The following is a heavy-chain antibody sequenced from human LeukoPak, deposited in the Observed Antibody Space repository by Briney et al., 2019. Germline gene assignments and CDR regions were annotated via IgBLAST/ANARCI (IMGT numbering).Heavy chain of an antibody. CDR2: VYHGGIT. D-gene: IGHD2-2*01. CDR1: GYSIRSGYY. J-gene: IGHJ4*02. CDR3: ARLVGTRLDY. Sequence: SETLSLTCAVSGYSIRSGYYWGWIRQPPGKGLEWIGSVYHGGITYYNPSHKSRATISVDTSKNQFYMKLSSVTAADTAVYYCARLVGTRLDYWGQGTLVTVSS. V-gene: IGHV4-38-2*01.